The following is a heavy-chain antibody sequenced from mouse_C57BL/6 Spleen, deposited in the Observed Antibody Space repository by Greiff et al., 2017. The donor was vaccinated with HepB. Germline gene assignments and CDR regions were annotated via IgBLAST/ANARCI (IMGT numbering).Heavy chain of an antibody. D-gene: IGHD1-1*01. CDR1: GFNIKDDY. Sequence: EVQLQQSGAELVRPGASVKLSCTASGFNIKDDYMHWVKQRPEQGLEWIGWIDPENGDTEYASKFQGKATITADRSSNTAYLQLSSLTSEDTAVYYCTLYGSSYEFAYWGQGTLVTVSA. J-gene: IGHJ3*01. CDR2: IDPENGDT. CDR3: TLYGSSYEFAY. V-gene: IGHV14-4*01.